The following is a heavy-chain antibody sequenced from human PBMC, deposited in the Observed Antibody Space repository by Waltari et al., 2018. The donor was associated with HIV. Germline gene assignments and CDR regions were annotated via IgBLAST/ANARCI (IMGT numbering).Heavy chain of an antibody. CDR1: GYTFTGYY. V-gene: IGHV1-2*02. CDR3: ARVPNYDRNYYYGMDV. Sequence: QVQLVQSGAEVKKPGASVKVSCKASGYTFTGYYMHWVRQAPGQGLEWMGWINPNSGGTNYAQKFQGRVTMTRDTSISTAYMELSRLRSDDTAVYYCARVPNYDRNYYYGMDVWGQGTTVTVSS. J-gene: IGHJ6*02. CDR2: INPNSGGT. D-gene: IGHD3-22*01.